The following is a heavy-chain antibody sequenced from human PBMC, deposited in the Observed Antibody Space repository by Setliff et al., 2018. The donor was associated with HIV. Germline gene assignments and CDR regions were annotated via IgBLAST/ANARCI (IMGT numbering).Heavy chain of an antibody. V-gene: IGHV3-15*01. CDR2: IKHQDVGGTA. Sequence: GGSLRLSCAASGFTFNSAWMTWVRQAPGKGLEWVGHIKHQDVGGTAEYAAPVKGRFTISRDDSKNTVYLQMNSLKTEDTAVYFCTTDHDGSGRYYVTQVSWGQGTLVTV. J-gene: IGHJ1*01. CDR1: GFTFNSAW. CDR3: TTDHDGSGRYYVTQVS. D-gene: IGHD3-22*01.